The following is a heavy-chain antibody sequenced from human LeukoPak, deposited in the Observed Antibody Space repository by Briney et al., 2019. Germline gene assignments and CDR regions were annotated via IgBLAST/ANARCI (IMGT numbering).Heavy chain of an antibody. V-gene: IGHV3-74*01. CDR1: GFTFSSYW. D-gene: IGHD6-13*01. J-gene: IGHJ4*02. CDR2: INGDGSST. CDR3: ARGNVAAAAIHY. Sequence: GGSLRLSCAASGFTFSSYWMHWVRQAPGNGLVWVSRINGDGSSTSYVDSVMGRFTISRDNAKNTLYLQMNSVRAEDTAVYYCARGNVAAAAIHYWGQGTLVIVSS.